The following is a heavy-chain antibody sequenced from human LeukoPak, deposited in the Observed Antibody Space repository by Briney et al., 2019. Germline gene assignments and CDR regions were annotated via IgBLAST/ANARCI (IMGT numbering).Heavy chain of an antibody. V-gene: IGHV3-74*01. J-gene: IGHJ4*02. CDR2: INSDGSST. D-gene: IGHD3-9*01. CDR3: ARDHNPYYDILTGSSPVDY. CDR1: GFTFSSYD. Sequence: GGTLRLSCAASGFTFSSYDMSWVRQAPGKGLVWVSRINSDGSSTSYADSVKGRFTISRDNAKNTLYLQMNSLRAEDTAVYYCARDHNPYYDILTGSSPVDYWGQGTLVTVSS.